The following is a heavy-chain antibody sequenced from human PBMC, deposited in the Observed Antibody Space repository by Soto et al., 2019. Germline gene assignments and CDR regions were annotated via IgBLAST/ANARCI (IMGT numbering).Heavy chain of an antibody. Sequence: SVKVSCKVSGGAFSGFGLNWVRQVRGQGLEWLGGIVPLHNTADYAQKFLGRGSVTADVTSSTVYMELSGLTSEDTAPYYCALWSHSNPPYSRRMDVWGQGTLVTVSS. J-gene: IGHJ4*03. CDR3: ALWSHSNPPYSRRMDV. V-gene: IGHV1-69*13. CDR2: IVPLHNTA. D-gene: IGHD2-21*01. CDR1: GGAFSGFG.